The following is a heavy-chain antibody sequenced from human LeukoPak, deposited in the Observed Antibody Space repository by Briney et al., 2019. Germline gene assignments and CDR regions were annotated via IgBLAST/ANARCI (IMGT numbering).Heavy chain of an antibody. Sequence: PSETLSLTCTVSGGSISRGSYFWSWIRQPAGKGLEWIGRFYTSATPNYNPSLKSRVTISVDTSMNQFSLKLSSLTAADTAVYYCAREDYYDSSGFDYWGQGTLVTVSS. D-gene: IGHD3-22*01. J-gene: IGHJ4*02. CDR3: AREDYYDSSGFDY. CDR1: GGSISRGSYF. V-gene: IGHV4-61*02. CDR2: FYTSATP.